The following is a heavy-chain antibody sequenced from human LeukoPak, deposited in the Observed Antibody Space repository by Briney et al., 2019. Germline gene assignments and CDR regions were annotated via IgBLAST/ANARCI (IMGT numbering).Heavy chain of an antibody. J-gene: IGHJ5*02. CDR1: GFTFSSYS. D-gene: IGHD5-18*01. Sequence: GGSLRLSCAASGFTFSSYSMIWVRQAPGKGLEWVSSISSSSAYIYYADSVRGRFTISRDNAENSLYLQMNGLRAEGTAVYYCARGRLDGGYSYLDWFDPWGQGTLVTVSS. CDR2: ISSSSAYI. V-gene: IGHV3-21*01. CDR3: ARGRLDGGYSYLDWFDP.